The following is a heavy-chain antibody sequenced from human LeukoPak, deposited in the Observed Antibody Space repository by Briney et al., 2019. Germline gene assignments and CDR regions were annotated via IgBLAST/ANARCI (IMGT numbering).Heavy chain of an antibody. Sequence: GASVKVSCKASGYTFTTYGINWVRQAPGQGLEWMGWISAYNGNTDYAQNLQGRVTLTTDTSASTVYMELRSLRSDDTAVYYCARDLIAARPGWFDPWGQGTLVTVSS. V-gene: IGHV1-18*01. J-gene: IGHJ5*02. CDR3: ARDLIAARPGWFDP. CDR1: GYTFTTYG. D-gene: IGHD6-6*01. CDR2: ISAYNGNT.